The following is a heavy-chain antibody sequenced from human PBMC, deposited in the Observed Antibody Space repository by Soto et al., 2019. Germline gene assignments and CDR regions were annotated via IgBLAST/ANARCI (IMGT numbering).Heavy chain of an antibody. CDR3: ARVATVVIGNWFDP. Sequence: SVKVSCKASGGTFSSYAISWVRQAPGQGLEWMGGIIPIFGTANYAQKFQGRVTITADESTSTAYMELSSLRSEDTAVYYCARVATVVIGNWFDPWGQGTLVTVSS. CDR2: IIPIFGTA. J-gene: IGHJ5*02. V-gene: IGHV1-69*13. CDR1: GGTFSSYA. D-gene: IGHD2-21*01.